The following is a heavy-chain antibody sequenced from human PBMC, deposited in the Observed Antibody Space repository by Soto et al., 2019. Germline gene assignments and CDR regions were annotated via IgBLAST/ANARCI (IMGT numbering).Heavy chain of an antibody. CDR1: GYSFPTYW. CDR2: IYPFDSDT. J-gene: IGHJ6*02. CDR3: ARLRKRIAAAGTAGMDV. Sequence: GESLKISCKGSGYSFPTYWIGWVRQMPGKGLEWMGIIYPFDSDTRYSPSFQGQVTISADKSISTAYLQWSSLKASDTAMYYCARLRKRIAAAGTAGMDVWGQGTTVTVSS. V-gene: IGHV5-51*01. D-gene: IGHD6-13*01.